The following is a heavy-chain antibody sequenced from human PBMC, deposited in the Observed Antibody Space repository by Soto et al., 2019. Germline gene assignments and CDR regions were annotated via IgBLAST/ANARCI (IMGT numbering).Heavy chain of an antibody. CDR2: VHSTGGT. Sequence: SETLSLTCTVSGGSVRDGSYYWAWLRQPPGKGLEWIGTVHSTGGTYYSPSLRSRVTISVDTSKNLFSLKMTSASATDTAVYFCAKREDSSRFGGLDIWGQGTAVTVSS. V-gene: IGHV4-39*01. CDR1: GGSVRDGSYY. D-gene: IGHD3-3*01. J-gene: IGHJ6*02. CDR3: AKREDSSRFGGLDI.